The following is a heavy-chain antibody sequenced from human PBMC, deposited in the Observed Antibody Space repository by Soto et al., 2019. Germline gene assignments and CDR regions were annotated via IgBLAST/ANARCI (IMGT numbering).Heavy chain of an antibody. Sequence: GGSLRLSCAASGFTFSSYSMNWVRQAPGKGLEWVSSISSSSYIYYADSVKGRFTISRDNAKNSLYLQMNSLRAEDTAVYYCATTPQYYYGSGSLDYWGQGTLVTVSS. J-gene: IGHJ4*02. V-gene: IGHV3-21*01. CDR1: GFTFSSYS. CDR3: ATTPQYYYGSGSLDY. CDR2: ISSSSYI. D-gene: IGHD3-10*01.